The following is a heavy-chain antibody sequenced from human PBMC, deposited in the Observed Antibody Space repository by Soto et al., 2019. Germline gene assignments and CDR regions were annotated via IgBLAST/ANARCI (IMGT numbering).Heavy chain of an antibody. Sequence: QVQLQESGPGLVKPSGTLSLTCAVSGGSISSSNWWSWVRQPPGKGLEWIGEIYHSGSTNYNPSLKSRVTISGDKSKNQFSLKLSSVTAADTAVYYCARAGHYYYDSSGLQYYFDYWGQGTLVTVSS. CDR3: ARAGHYYYDSSGLQYYFDY. V-gene: IGHV4-4*02. J-gene: IGHJ4*02. CDR1: GGSISSSNW. CDR2: IYHSGST. D-gene: IGHD3-22*01.